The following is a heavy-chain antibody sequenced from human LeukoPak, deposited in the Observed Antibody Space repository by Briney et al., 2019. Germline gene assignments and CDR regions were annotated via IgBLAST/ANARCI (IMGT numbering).Heavy chain of an antibody. J-gene: IGHJ4*02. D-gene: IGHD3-3*01. CDR1: GFTFSNYA. V-gene: IGHV3-23*01. CDR3: AKGTVRFLEWSQRGYFDY. CDR2: ISSTVSNT. Sequence: PGGSLRLSCAASGFTFSNYAMTWVRQTPGKGLEWVSRISSTVSNTYNADSLRGRVNIYRDNSKKTLYLQMNSLRADDTAIYYCAKGTVRFLEWSQRGYFDYWGQGVLVTVSS.